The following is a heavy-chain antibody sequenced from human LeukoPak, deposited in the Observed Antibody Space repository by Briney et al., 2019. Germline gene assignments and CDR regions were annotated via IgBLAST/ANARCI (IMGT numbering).Heavy chain of an antibody. CDR2: INPSGGST. Sequence: ASVKVSCKASGYTFTSYYIHWVRQAPGQGLEWMGIINPSGGSTSYAQNFQGRVTMTRDTSTSTVYMELSSLRSEDTAVYYCARVGVGGRYYFDYWGQESLVTVSS. CDR3: ARVGVGGRYYFDY. V-gene: IGHV1-46*01. D-gene: IGHD1-26*01. CDR1: GYTFTSYY. J-gene: IGHJ4*02.